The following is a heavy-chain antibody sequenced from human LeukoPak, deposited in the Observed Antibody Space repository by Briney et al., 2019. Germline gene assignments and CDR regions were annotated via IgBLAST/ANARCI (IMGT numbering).Heavy chain of an antibody. J-gene: IGHJ4*02. CDR1: GGTFSSYA. D-gene: IGHD6-19*01. CDR3: ASTTPIAVAGTFFDY. CDR2: IIPIFGTA. V-gene: IGHV1-69*06. Sequence: GASVKVSCKASGGTFSSYAISWVRQAPGQGLEWMGGIIPIFGTANYAQKFQGRVTITADKSTSTAYMELSSLRSEDTAVYYCASTTPIAVAGTFFDYWGQGTLVTVSS.